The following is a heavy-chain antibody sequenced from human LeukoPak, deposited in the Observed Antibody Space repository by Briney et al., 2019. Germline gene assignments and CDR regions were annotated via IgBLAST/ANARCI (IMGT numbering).Heavy chain of an antibody. CDR2: MNPDSGGT. J-gene: IGHJ4*02. Sequence: ASVKVSCKASGYTFIGHYIHWVRQAPGQGLEWMGWMNPDSGGTNYAQKFQDRVTMNRDTSISTAYMDLSSLRSDDTAMYYCARAMNSWFLLDLDYWGQGTLVTVSS. CDR3: ARAMNSWFLLDLDY. CDR1: GYTFIGHY. D-gene: IGHD3-22*01. V-gene: IGHV1-2*02.